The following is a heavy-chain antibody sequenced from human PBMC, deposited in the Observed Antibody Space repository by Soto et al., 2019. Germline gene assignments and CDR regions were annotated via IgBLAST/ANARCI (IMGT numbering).Heavy chain of an antibody. D-gene: IGHD4-17*01. CDR3: YYGDENWFDP. CDR2: IIPILGIA. CDR1: GGTFSSYT. V-gene: IGHV1-69*02. Sequence: QVQLVQSGAEVKKPGSSVNVSCKASGGTFSSYTISWVRQAPGQGLEWMGRIIPILGIANYAQKFQGRVTITADKSTSTAYMELSSLRSEDTAVYYCYYGDENWFDPWGQGTLVTVSS. J-gene: IGHJ5*02.